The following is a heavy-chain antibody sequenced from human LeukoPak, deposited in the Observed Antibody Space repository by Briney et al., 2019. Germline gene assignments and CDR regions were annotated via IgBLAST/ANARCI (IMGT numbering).Heavy chain of an antibody. CDR2: INSDGSST. V-gene: IGHV3-74*01. D-gene: IGHD6-19*01. CDR1: GFSFSSYW. J-gene: IGHJ3*02. Sequence: PGGSLRLSCAGSGFSFSSYWMHWVRQAPGKGLVWVSRINSDGSSTSYADSVKGRFTISRDNAKNTLYLQMNSLRAEDTAVYYCARDPVSIAVALNAFDIWGQGTMVTVSS. CDR3: ARDPVSIAVALNAFDI.